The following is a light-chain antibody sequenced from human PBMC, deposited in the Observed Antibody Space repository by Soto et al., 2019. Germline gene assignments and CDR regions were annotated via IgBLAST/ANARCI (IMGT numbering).Light chain of an antibody. CDR2: GAS. Sequence: EIVMTQSPASLSVSPGDGATLSCRASQSVASNVAWYQQKPGQGPRLLIHGASTRAVGVPARFSGSGSGTDFTPTISSLQSEEFAVYYCQQYHNWPPQYTFGQGTKLQIK. V-gene: IGKV3-15*01. CDR1: QSVASN. CDR3: QQYHNWPPQYT. J-gene: IGKJ2*01.